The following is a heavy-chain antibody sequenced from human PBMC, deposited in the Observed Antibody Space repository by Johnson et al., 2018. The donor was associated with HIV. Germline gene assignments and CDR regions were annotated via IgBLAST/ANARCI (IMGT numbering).Heavy chain of an antibody. J-gene: IGHJ3*02. CDR1: GFTFDDYV. D-gene: IGHD1-26*01. CDR2: ISWNSGSI. CDR3: AKGLWGGTYPHDAYDI. V-gene: IGHV3-9*01. Sequence: VQLVESGGGVARPGESLRLSCVASGFTFDDYVMHWVRQAPGKGLEWVSGISWNSGSIGYADSVKGRFTISRDNSNNTLYLQMNTLRAEDTAIYYCAKGLWGGTYPHDAYDIWGQGTMVTVSS.